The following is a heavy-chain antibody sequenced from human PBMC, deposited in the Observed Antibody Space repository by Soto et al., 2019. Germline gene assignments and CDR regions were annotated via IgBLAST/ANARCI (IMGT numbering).Heavy chain of an antibody. CDR3: AKDGGQLANPYYYYGMDV. D-gene: IGHD6-6*01. V-gene: IGHV3-43*01. J-gene: IGHJ6*02. CDR1: GFTFDDYT. Sequence: GGSLRLSSEASGFTFDDYTRHWGRQAPGKGLEWVSLISWDGGSTYYADSVKGRFTISRDNSKNSLYLQMNSLRTEDTALYYCAKDGGQLANPYYYYGMDVWGQGTTVTVYS. CDR2: ISWDGGST.